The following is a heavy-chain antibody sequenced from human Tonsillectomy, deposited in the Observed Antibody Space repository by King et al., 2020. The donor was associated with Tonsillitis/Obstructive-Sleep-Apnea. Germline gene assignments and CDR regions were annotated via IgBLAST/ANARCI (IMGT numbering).Heavy chain of an antibody. CDR1: GDSISSYY. V-gene: IGHV4-59*01. D-gene: IGHD3-22*01. CDR3: ARVDKYATTGYYIQYFQQ. CDR2: IYYRGST. Sequence: QLQESGPGLAKPSETLSLTCTVSGDSISSYYWSWIRQSPGKGLEWIGDIYYRGSTDNNPSLKSRVTISVDTSKNQFSLKLSSVTAADTAVYYCARVDKYATTGYYIQYFQQWGQGTLVIVSS. J-gene: IGHJ1*01.